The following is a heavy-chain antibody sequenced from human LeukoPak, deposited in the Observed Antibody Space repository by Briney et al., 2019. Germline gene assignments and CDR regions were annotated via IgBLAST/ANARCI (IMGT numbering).Heavy chain of an antibody. J-gene: IGHJ5*02. D-gene: IGHD2/OR15-2a*01. Sequence: PGRSLRLSCAASGFTFSSYWMSWVRQAPGKGLEWVANKKQDGSEKYYVDSVKGRFTISRDDAKNSLYLQMNSLRAEDTAVYYCARVDGVLSFDPWGQGTLVTVSS. CDR3: ARVDGVLSFDP. CDR1: GFTFSSYW. V-gene: IGHV3-7*01. CDR2: KKQDGSEK.